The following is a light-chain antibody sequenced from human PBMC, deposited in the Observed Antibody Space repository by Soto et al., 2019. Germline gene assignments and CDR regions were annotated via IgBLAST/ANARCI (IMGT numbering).Light chain of an antibody. Sequence: QAVVAEPPSMSCAPGQKVTNAFSGKRPNIGGNSVSWYQQLPGTAPKLLIYDDNKRPSGIPDRFSGSKSGTSATLGITGFQTGDAADYYCGSWDSSLSAYVFGTGTKVTVL. CDR2: DDN. V-gene: IGLV1-51*01. CDR1: RPNIGGNS. CDR3: GSWDSSLSAYV. J-gene: IGLJ1*01.